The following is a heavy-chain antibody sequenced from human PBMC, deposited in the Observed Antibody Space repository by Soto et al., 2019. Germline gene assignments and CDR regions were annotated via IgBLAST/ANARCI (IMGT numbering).Heavy chain of an antibody. CDR1: GYSFTSYW. Sequence: GESLKISCKGSGYSFTSYWIGWVRQMPGKGLEWMGIIYPGDSDTRYSPSFQGQVTISADKSISTAYLQWSSLTASDTAMYYCATSPEYSSSYFDYWGQGTLVTVSS. CDR3: ATSPEYSSSYFDY. D-gene: IGHD6-6*01. V-gene: IGHV5-51*01. J-gene: IGHJ4*02. CDR2: IYPGDSDT.